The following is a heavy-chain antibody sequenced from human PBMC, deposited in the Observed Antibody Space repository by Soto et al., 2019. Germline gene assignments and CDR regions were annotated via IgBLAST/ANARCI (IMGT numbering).Heavy chain of an antibody. D-gene: IGHD2-15*01. Sequence: EVQLVESGGGLVQPGGSLRLSCAGSGFTFSPYWMSWVRQAPGRGLEWVANIKQGGSERYYGDSVKGRFTISRDDANNLLYLQMNTLRVEDTAVYYCARDCSGGSCELWGQGTLVTVSS. CDR3: ARDCSGGSCEL. CDR2: IKQGGSER. V-gene: IGHV3-7*04. J-gene: IGHJ4*02. CDR1: GFTFSPYW.